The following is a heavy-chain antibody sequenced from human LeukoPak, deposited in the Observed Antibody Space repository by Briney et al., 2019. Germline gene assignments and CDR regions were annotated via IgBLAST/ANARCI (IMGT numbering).Heavy chain of an antibody. J-gene: IGHJ4*02. Sequence: SETLSLTCTVSGGSISSYYWSWIRQPPGKGLEWIGYIYYSGSTNYNPSLKSRVTISVGTSKNQFSLKLISVTAADTAVYHCARDRAYGDSFFDYWGQGALVTVSS. CDR3: ARDRAYGDSFFDY. CDR1: GGSISSYY. V-gene: IGHV4-59*01. D-gene: IGHD4-17*01. CDR2: IYYSGST.